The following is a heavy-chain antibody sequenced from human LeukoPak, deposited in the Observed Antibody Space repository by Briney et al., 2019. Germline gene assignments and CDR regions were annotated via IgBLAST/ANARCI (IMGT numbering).Heavy chain of an antibody. Sequence: GGSLRLSCAASGFTVSSNYMSWVRQAPGKGLEWVSAISGSGGSTYYADSVTGRFTISRDNAKNTLYLQMNSLRAEDTALYYCANQVGYWGQGTLVTVSS. V-gene: IGHV3-23*01. CDR1: GFTVSSNY. CDR3: ANQVGY. CDR2: ISGSGGST. J-gene: IGHJ4*02.